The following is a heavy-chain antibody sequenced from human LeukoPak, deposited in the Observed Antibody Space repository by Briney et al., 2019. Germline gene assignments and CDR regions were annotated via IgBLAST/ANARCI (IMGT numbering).Heavy chain of an antibody. Sequence: GRSLRLSCAASGFTFSSYAMHWVRQAPGKGLEWAAVISYDGSNKYYADSVKGRFTISRDNSKNTLYLQMNSLRAEDTAVYYCAREGNSHYWGQGTLVTVSS. CDR1: GFTFSSYA. V-gene: IGHV3-30-3*01. CDR3: AREGNSHY. D-gene: IGHD2-21*01. CDR2: ISYDGSNK. J-gene: IGHJ4*02.